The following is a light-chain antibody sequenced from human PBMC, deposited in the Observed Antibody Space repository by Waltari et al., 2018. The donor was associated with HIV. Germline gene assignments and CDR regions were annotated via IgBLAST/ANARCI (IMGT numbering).Light chain of an antibody. V-gene: IGLV1-47*01. Sequence: QSVLTQPPSASGTPGQRVTISCSGSSSTIGSNYVYWYQQFPGTAPKLLMYRNNQRPSGVPDRFSGSKSGTSASLAISGLRSEDEADYHCAAWDGSHWVFGGGTKLTVL. CDR1: SSTIGSNY. CDR2: RNN. CDR3: AAWDGSHWV. J-gene: IGLJ3*02.